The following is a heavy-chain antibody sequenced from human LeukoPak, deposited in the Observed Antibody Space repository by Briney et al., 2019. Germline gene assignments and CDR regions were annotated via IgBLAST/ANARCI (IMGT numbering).Heavy chain of an antibody. D-gene: IGHD1-14*01. V-gene: IGHV3-53*01. CDR3: ASGTETYYYYGMDV. CDR2: IYSGGST. Sequence: GGSLRLSCAASGFTFSSYGMHWVRQAPGKGLEWVSVIYSGGSTYYADSVKGRFTISRDNSKNTLYLQMNSLRAEDTAVYYCASGTETYYYYGMDVWGQGTTVTVSS. CDR1: GFTFSSYG. J-gene: IGHJ6*02.